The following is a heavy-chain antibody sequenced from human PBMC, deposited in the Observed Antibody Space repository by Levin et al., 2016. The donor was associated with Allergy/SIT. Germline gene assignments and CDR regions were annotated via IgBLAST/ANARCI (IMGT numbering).Heavy chain of an antibody. Sequence: GESLKISCAVSGFALGNYWMHWVRQVPGKGLVWVSRINTDGSITDYADSVKGRFTMSRDEAKNTLYLQMNSLSAEDTAVYYCGRYGRYSDWLHALDIWGQGTMVTVSS. CDR1: GFALGNYW. D-gene: IGHD3-9*01. CDR2: INTDGSIT. V-gene: IGHV3-74*01. J-gene: IGHJ3*02. CDR3: GRYGRYSDWLHALDI.